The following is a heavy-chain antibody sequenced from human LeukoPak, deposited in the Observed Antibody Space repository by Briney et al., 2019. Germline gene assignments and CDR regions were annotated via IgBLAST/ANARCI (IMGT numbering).Heavy chain of an antibody. V-gene: IGHV3-30*03. CDR1: GFTFSSYG. D-gene: IGHD4-17*01. Sequence: GGSLRLSCAASGFTFSSYGMHWVRQAPGKGLEWVAVISYDGSNKYYADSVKGRFTISRDNSKNTLYLQMNSLRAEDTAVYYCASTVTLDYWGQGTLVTVSS. CDR3: ASTVTLDY. CDR2: ISYDGSNK. J-gene: IGHJ4*02.